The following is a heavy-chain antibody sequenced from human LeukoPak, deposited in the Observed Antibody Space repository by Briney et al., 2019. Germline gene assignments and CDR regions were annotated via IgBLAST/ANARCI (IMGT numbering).Heavy chain of an antibody. CDR1: GGSFSGYY. J-gene: IGHJ6*03. CDR2: INQSGST. V-gene: IGHV4-34*01. Sequence: PSETLSLTCAVYGGSFSGYYWIWIRQPPGKGLEWIGEINQSGSTNYNPSLKSRITIPLGSSKNQFSLMLSSVTAADTAVYYCARLTKGESGSYLNYYYYYMDVWGKGTTVTISS. CDR3: ARLTKGESGSYLNYYYYYMDV. D-gene: IGHD3-10*01.